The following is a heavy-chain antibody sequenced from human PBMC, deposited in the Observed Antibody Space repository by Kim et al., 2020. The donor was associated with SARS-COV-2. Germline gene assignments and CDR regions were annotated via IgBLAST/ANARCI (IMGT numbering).Heavy chain of an antibody. CDR3: ASVTGWYYFDY. D-gene: IGHD6-19*01. V-gene: IGHV4-39*01. CDR1: GGSISSSTYY. CDR2: IYYSGST. J-gene: IGHJ4*02. Sequence: SETLSLTCAVSGGSISSSTYYWGWIRQPPGKGLEWIGTIYYSGSTYYNPSLKSRVTMFVHTSKNQFSLKVSSVTAADTAVYYCASVTGWYYFDYWGQGTLVTVSS.